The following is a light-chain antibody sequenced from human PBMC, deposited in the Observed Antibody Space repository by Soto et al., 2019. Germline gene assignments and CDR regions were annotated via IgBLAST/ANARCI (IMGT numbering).Light chain of an antibody. Sequence: EIEMTQSHSSLSASVAYRVALTRRASQSIVTYLNWYLQKPGKAPKLLIYDASSLESGVPSRFSGSGSGTEFTLTISSLQPDDFATYYCQQYNHYSGLTFGGGTKVEIK. CDR2: DAS. J-gene: IGKJ4*01. CDR3: QQYNHYSGLT. V-gene: IGKV1-5*01. CDR1: QSIVTY.